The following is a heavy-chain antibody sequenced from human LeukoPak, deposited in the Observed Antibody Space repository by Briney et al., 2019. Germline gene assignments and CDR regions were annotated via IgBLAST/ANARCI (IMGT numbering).Heavy chain of an antibody. CDR3: ARAPRFRLVGVPKGPFDP. D-gene: IGHD1-26*01. Sequence: GGSLRLSCAASGFTFSDYYMSWIRQAPGKGLEWVSYISSSGTTIYYADSVKGRFTISRDNAKNSLYLQMNSLRAEDTAVYYCARAPRFRLVGVPKGPFDPWGQGTLVTVSS. J-gene: IGHJ5*02. CDR2: ISSSGTTI. V-gene: IGHV3-11*01. CDR1: GFTFSDYY.